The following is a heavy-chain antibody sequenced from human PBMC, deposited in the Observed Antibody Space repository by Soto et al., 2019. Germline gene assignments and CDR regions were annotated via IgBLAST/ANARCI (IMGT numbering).Heavy chain of an antibody. Sequence: EVQLLESGGGLVQPGGSLRLSCAASGFTFSSYAMSWVRQAPGKGLEWVSAISGSGGSTYYADSVKGRFTISRDNSKNTLYLQMNSLRAEDTAVYYCAKDSVSRGYSSSWYKSYYYGMDVWGQGTTVTVSS. CDR1: GFTFSSYA. CDR2: ISGSGGST. CDR3: AKDSVSRGYSSSWYKSYYYGMDV. V-gene: IGHV3-23*01. D-gene: IGHD6-13*01. J-gene: IGHJ6*02.